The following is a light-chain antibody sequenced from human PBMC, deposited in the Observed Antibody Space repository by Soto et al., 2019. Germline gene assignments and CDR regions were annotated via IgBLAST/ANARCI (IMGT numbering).Light chain of an antibody. CDR1: QSISSW. V-gene: IGKV1-5*01. CDR2: DAS. Sequence: DIQMTQSPSTLSASVGDRVTITCRAGQSISSWLAWYQQKPGKAPKLLIYDASTLESGVPSRFSGSGSGTEFTLTISGLQPDDFATYYCQQYNNYPYTFGQGTKVDIK. J-gene: IGKJ2*01. CDR3: QQYNNYPYT.